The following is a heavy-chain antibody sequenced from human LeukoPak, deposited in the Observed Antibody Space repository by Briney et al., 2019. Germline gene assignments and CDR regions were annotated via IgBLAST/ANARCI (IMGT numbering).Heavy chain of an antibody. CDR3: AKGGISSRPGLDY. CDR2: ISDSGST. D-gene: IGHD2-8*02. V-gene: IGHV3-23*01. J-gene: IGHJ4*02. Sequence: GSLRLSCAASGFTFSSYAMTWVRQAPGKGLEWVSSISDSGSTYYADSVKGRFTISRETSKNTLYLQTNSLRAEDTAVYYCAKGGISSRPGLDYWGQGTLVTVSS. CDR1: GFTFSSYA.